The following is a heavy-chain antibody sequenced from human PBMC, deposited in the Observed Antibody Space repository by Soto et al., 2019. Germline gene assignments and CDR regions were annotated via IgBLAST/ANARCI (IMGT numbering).Heavy chain of an antibody. CDR3: ARDLHGAFTTMAH. CDR2: INPSGYTS. Sequence: VQMVQSGAEVKKPGASVKVSCKASGYTFIDYYIHWVRQAPGQGLEWMGIINPSGYTSTLSQRFQGRLTMTSDTSTSTVYMELGSLTSEDTAIYYCARDLHGAFTTMAHWGQGTLVTVSS. D-gene: IGHD1-1*01. J-gene: IGHJ4*02. CDR1: GYTFIDYY. V-gene: IGHV1-46*01.